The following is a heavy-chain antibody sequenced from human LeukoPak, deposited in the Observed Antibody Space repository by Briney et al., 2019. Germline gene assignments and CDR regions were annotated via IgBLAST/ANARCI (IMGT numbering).Heavy chain of an antibody. J-gene: IGHJ4*02. CDR2: IYDSGST. CDR3: AGRPGGDSDGWDYFDY. V-gene: IGHV4-59*01. CDR1: GGYISTYY. Sequence: PSETLSLTCTISGGYISTYYWSWIRLPPGKGLEWIGYIYDSGSTNYNLSLKSRVTISVDTSKNQFSLKLSSVTAADTAVYYCAGRPGGDSDGWDYFDYWGRGNLVTVSS. D-gene: IGHD5-18*01.